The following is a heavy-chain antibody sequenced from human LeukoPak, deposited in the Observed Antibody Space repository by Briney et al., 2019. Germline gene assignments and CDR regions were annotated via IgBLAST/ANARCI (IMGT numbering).Heavy chain of an antibody. CDR3: ARGASGYFDY. CDR2: IIPILGIA. D-gene: IGHD3-10*01. J-gene: IGHJ4*02. CDR1: GGTFSSYA. V-gene: IGHV1-69*04. Sequence: SVKVSCKASGGTFSSYAISWVRQAPGQGLEWMGRIIPILGIANYAQKFQGRVTITADNSTSTAYIELSSLRSEDTAVYYCARGASGYFDYWGQGTLVTVSS.